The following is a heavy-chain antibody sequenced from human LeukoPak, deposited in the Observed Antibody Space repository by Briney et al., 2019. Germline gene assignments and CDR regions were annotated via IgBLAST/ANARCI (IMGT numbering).Heavy chain of an antibody. J-gene: IGHJ4*02. D-gene: IGHD3-22*01. CDR1: GFTFTSFT. CDR3: ASSRYDSSGYYGIIGY. V-gene: IGHV3-21*01. Sequence: PGGSLRLSCAASGFTFTSFTINWVRQAPGKGLEWLSSISTSTTYKYYADSVKGRFTISRDNAKNSLYLQMNSLRAEDTALYYCASSRYDSSGYYGIIGYWGQGTLVTVSS. CDR2: ISTSTTYK.